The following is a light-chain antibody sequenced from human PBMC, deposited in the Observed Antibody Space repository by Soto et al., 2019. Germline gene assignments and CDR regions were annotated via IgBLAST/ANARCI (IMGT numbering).Light chain of an antibody. CDR1: TSNIGSNT. CDR3: AAWDDSLNGQV. CDR2: SNK. J-gene: IGLJ1*01. Sequence: QLVLTQPPSASGTPGQRVTISCSGSTSNIGSNTVHWYQQLPGTAPKLLIYSNKQRPSGVPDRFSGSKSGTSASLAISGLQSEDEADYYCAAWDDSLNGQVFGTGTKLTVL. V-gene: IGLV1-44*01.